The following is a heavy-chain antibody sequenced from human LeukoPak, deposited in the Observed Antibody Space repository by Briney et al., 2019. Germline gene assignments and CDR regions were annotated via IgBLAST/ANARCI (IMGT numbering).Heavy chain of an antibody. V-gene: IGHV3-30-3*01. CDR1: GFTLSSYT. D-gene: IGHD2-8*01. CDR2: ISYDESNK. CDR3: ARVGPNFY. Sequence: GRSLRLSCAASGFTLSSYTMHWVRQAPGKGVEWVAVISYDESNKYYADSVKGRFTISRDNSKNTLYLQMNSLRTEDTAVYDCARVGPNFYWGQGTLVTVSS. J-gene: IGHJ4*02.